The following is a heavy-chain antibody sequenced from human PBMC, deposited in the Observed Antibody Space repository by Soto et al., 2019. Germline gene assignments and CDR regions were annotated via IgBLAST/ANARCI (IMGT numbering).Heavy chain of an antibody. Sequence: EVQLVQSGGGLVQPGESLRLSCVTSGFTFDDYAMHWVRQGPGKGLEWVSGISWNSASLVYADSVKGRFTITRENAKNSLYLQMDSLTVEDTALYDCARFWGGRCFNLWGPGTLVSVSS. CDR1: GFTFDDYA. CDR2: ISWNSASL. CDR3: ARFWGGRCFNL. J-gene: IGHJ4*02. D-gene: IGHD3-3*01. V-gene: IGHV3-9*01.